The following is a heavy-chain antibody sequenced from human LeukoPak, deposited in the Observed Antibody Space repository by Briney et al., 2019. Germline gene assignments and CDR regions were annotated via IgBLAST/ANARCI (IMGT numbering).Heavy chain of an antibody. CDR1: GFTFSSYS. Sequence: RSGGSLRLSCAASGFTFSSYSMNWVRQAPGKGLEWVSSISSSSSYIYYADSVKGRFTISRDNAKNSLYLQMNSLRAEDTAVYYCAKDIYGGSWPNDYWGQGTLVTVSS. CDR3: AKDIYGGSWPNDY. D-gene: IGHD4-23*01. J-gene: IGHJ4*02. CDR2: ISSSSSYI. V-gene: IGHV3-21*01.